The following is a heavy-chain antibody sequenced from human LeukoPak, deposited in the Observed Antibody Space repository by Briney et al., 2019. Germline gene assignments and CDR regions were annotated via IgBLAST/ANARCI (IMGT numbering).Heavy chain of an antibody. D-gene: IGHD6-13*01. CDR3: ARGTRGAAAAGLIS. V-gene: IGHV3-53*04. CDR1: GFTVSSNY. Sequence: GGSLRLSCAASGFTVSSNYMSWVRQAPGKGLEWVSVIYSGGSTYYADSVKSRFTISRHNSKNTLYLQMNSLRAEDTAVYYCARGTRGAAAAGLISWGQGTLVTVSS. CDR2: IYSGGST. J-gene: IGHJ4*02.